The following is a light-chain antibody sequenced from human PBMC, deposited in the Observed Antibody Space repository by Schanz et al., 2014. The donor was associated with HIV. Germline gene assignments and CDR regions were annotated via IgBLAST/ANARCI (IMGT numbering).Light chain of an antibody. Sequence: PGERATLSCRASQSFSRNYVAWYQQKLGQAPRLLIYGASSRATGIPDRFSGSGSGTEFTLTISSLQPEDFATYYCLQHNTYPLTFGQGTRLETK. J-gene: IGKJ5*01. V-gene: IGKV3-20*01. CDR2: GAS. CDR3: LQHNTYPLT. CDR1: QSFSRNY.